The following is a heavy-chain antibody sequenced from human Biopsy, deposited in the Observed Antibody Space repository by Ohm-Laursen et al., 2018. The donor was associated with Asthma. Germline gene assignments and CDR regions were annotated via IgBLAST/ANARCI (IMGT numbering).Heavy chain of an antibody. CDR2: IYYSGST. CDR1: YGSITSGGYY. CDR3: ARAQDYYDSRGYYRSFDY. V-gene: IGHV4-31*03. D-gene: IGHD3-22*01. Sequence: TLSLTCIVSYGSITSGGYYWTWIRQHPGKGLEWIGFIYYSGSTYYNPSLKSRVSISIDTSKNQFSLKLSSVTAADTAVYYFARAQDYYDSRGYYRSFDYWGQGTLVTVSS. J-gene: IGHJ4*02.